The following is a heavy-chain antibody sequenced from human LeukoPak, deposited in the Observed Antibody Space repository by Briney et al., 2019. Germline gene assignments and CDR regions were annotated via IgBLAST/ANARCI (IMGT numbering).Heavy chain of an antibody. D-gene: IGHD3/OR15-3a*01. CDR3: ARDPGDCVFDP. CDR1: GFTFGSYA. Sequence: PVRSLRPSCAAAGFTFGSYAMHWVRQAPGKGIEWVAVISYDGSNKYYADSVKGRFTISRDNSKNTLYLQMNSLRAEDTAVYYCARDPGDCVFDPWGQGTLVTVSS. J-gene: IGHJ5*02. V-gene: IGHV3-30*01. CDR2: ISYDGSNK.